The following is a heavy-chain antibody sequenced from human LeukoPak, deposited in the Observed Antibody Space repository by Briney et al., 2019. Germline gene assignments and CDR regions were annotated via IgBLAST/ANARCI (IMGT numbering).Heavy chain of an antibody. V-gene: IGHV1-69*05. Sequence: ASVRVSCKASGGSFSSNIIGWVRQAPGQGLEWMGGIVPVFGKTKYAQKFQGRVTITTDESSSTAYMELSSLRSDDTAIYYCARGWGIPAPISWFDPWGQGTLVTVSS. CDR3: ARGWGIPAPISWFDP. J-gene: IGHJ5*02. CDR2: IVPVFGKT. D-gene: IGHD2-2*01. CDR1: GGSFSSNI.